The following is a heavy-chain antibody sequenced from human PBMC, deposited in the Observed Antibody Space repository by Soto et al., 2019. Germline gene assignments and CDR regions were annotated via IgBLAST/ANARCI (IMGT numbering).Heavy chain of an antibody. V-gene: IGHV4-34*01. D-gene: IGHD3-10*01. CDR1: GGSFSGYY. CDR2: INHSGST. Sequence: PSETLSLTCAVYGGSFSGYYWSWIRQPPGKGLEWIGEINHSGSTNYNPSLKSRVTISVDTSKNQFSLKLSSVTAADTAVYYCARGGRGSGSSFDYYYYGMDVWGQGTTVTLSS. J-gene: IGHJ6*02. CDR3: ARGGRGSGSSFDYYYYGMDV.